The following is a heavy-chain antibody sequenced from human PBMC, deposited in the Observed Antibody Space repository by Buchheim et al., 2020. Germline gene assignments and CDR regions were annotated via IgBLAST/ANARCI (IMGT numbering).Heavy chain of an antibody. CDR3: ARSFNYDFWSGYNNWFDP. CDR2: IYYSGST. Sequence: QVQLQESGPGLVKPSETLSLTCTVSGGSVSSGSYYWSWIRQPPGKGLEWIGYIYYSGSTNYNPSLKSRVTISVDTSKNQFSLKLSSVTAADTAVYYCARSFNYDFWSGYNNWFDPWGQGTL. D-gene: IGHD3-3*01. CDR1: GGSVSSGSYY. V-gene: IGHV4-61*01. J-gene: IGHJ5*02.